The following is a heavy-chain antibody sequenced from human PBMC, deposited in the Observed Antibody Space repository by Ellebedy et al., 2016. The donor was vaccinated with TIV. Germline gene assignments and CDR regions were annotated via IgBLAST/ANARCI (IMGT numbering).Heavy chain of an antibody. CDR2: INSDGSST. CDR3: ARGGPRSWDGMGV. J-gene: IGHJ6*02. Sequence: PGGSLRLSCAASGFTFSSYWMHWVRQAPGKGLVWVSRINSDGSSTSYADSVKGRFTISGDNAKNTLCLQMNSLRAEDTAVYYCARGGPRSWDGMGVWGQGTTVTVSS. D-gene: IGHD3-3*01. V-gene: IGHV3-74*01. CDR1: GFTFSSYW.